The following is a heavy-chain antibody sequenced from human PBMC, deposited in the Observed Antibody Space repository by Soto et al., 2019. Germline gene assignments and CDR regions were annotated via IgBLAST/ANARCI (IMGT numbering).Heavy chain of an antibody. CDR1: GFTFSNYA. CDR3: AKDDYGVDV. CDR2: ISSGGGT. J-gene: IGHJ6*02. V-gene: IGHV3-23*01. Sequence: GGSLRLSCAASGFTFSNYAMSWVRQAPGKGPEWVSAISSGGGTYYADSVKGRFTISRDNSKNTLYLQMNSLRAEDTALYYCAKDDYGVDVWGQGTTVTVSS.